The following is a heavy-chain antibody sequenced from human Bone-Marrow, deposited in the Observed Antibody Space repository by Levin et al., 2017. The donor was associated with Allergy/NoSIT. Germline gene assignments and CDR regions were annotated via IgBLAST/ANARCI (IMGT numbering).Heavy chain of an antibody. CDR2: INSNSGYI. CDR3: ASDTVAY. CDR1: GFSFSVYS. V-gene: IGHV3-21*01. Sequence: RSGGSLRLSCAASGFSFSVYSMNWVRQAPGKGLEWVSSINSNSGYIHYADSVKGRFTISRDNAKNSLYLQMNSLRAEDTAVYYCASDTVAYWGQGTLVTVSS. D-gene: IGHD2-15*01. J-gene: IGHJ4*02.